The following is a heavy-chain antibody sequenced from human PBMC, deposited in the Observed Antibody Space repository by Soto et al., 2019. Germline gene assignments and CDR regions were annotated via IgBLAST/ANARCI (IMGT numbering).Heavy chain of an antibody. J-gene: IGHJ3*02. Sequence: GGSLRLSCAASGFTFSSYGMHWVRQAPGKGLEWVAVIWYDGSNKYYADSVKGRFTISRDNSKNTLYLQMNSLRAEDTAVYYCAREYCTNGVCHDAFDIWGQGTMVTVSS. V-gene: IGHV3-33*01. CDR3: AREYCTNGVCHDAFDI. D-gene: IGHD2-8*01. CDR1: GFTFSSYG. CDR2: IWYDGSNK.